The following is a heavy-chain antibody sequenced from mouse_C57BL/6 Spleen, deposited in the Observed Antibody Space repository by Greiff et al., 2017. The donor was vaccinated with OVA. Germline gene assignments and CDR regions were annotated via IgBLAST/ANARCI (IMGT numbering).Heavy chain of an antibody. CDR3: ARSDYDSPMDC. CDR1: GYTFTSYT. CDR2: INPSSGYT. D-gene: IGHD2-4*01. J-gene: IGHJ4*01. Sequence: QVQLQQSGAELARPGASVKMSCKASGYTFTSYTMHWVKQRPGQGLEWIGYINPSSGYTKYNQKFKDKATLTADKSSSTAYMQLSSLTSEDSAVYYCARSDYDSPMDCWGQGTSVTVSS. V-gene: IGHV1-4*01.